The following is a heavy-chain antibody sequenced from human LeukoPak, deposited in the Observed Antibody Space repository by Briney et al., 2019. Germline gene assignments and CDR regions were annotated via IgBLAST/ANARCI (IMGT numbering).Heavy chain of an antibody. D-gene: IGHD2-21*02. CDR1: EHTLTNYD. CDR2: MNPNRGHT. CDR3: ARMVTYSDY. Sequence: GASVKVSCKASEHTLTNYDINWVRQVAGQGLEWMGWMNPNRGHTRYAQKFQGRITMTRNTSISTVYMELSSLRSEDTAVYYCARMVTYSDYWGQGSQVIVSS. V-gene: IGHV1-8*01. J-gene: IGHJ4*02.